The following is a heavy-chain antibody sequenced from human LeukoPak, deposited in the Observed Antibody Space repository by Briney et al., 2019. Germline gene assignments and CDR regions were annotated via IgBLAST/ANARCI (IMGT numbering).Heavy chain of an antibody. D-gene: IGHD3-10*01. CDR2: IYHSGST. CDR1: GYSVSSGYY. CDR3: ATLRGYYGSGSYYYYYYMDV. V-gene: IGHV4-38-2*02. Sequence: SETLSLTCTVSGYSVSSGYYWGWIRQPPGKGLEWIGSIYHSGSTYYNPSLKSRVTISVDTSKNQFSLKLSSVTAADTAVYYCATLRGYYGSGSYYYYYYMDVWGKGTTVTVSS. J-gene: IGHJ6*03.